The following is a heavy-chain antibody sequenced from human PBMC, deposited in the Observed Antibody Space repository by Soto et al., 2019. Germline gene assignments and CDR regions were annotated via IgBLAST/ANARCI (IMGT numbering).Heavy chain of an antibody. CDR1: SFYA. Sequence: QVQPVQSGSEVKKPGSSVRVSCKTGSFYAVSWVRQAPGQGLEWMGGLIPVFDTPSYAQKFQGRVTITADESKSTAYMELSILRSEDTALYYCASTPVTGRYSYYGMDAWDQGIAVTVSS. CDR3: ASTPVTGRYSYYGMDA. D-gene: IGHD4-4*01. V-gene: IGHV1-69*01. CDR2: LIPVFDTP. J-gene: IGHJ6*02.